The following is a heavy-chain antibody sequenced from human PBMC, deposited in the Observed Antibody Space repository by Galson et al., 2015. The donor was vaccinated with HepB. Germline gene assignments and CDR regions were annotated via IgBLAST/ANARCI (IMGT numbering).Heavy chain of an antibody. CDR1: GFSLSTSGMC. CDR3: ARIQLIRAERGEGGMDV. Sequence: PALVKPTQTLTLTCTFSGFSLSTSGMCVSWIRQPPGKALEWLALIDWDDDKYYSTSLKTRLTISKDTSKNQVVLTMTNMDPVDTATYYCARIQLIRAERGEGGMDVWGQGTTVTVSS. J-gene: IGHJ6*02. CDR2: IDWDDDK. D-gene: IGHD3-16*01. V-gene: IGHV2-70*01.